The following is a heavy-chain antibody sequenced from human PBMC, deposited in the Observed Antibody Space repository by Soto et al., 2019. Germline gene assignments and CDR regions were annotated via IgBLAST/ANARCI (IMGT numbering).Heavy chain of an antibody. CDR2: IYYSGST. Sequence: PSETLSLTCTVSGGSISSGGYYWSWIRQHPGKGLEWIGYIYYSGSTYYNPSLKSRVTISVDTSKNQFSLKLSSVTAADTAVYYCARDSITMVRGVIFGMDVWGQGTPVTVSS. J-gene: IGHJ6*02. CDR3: ARDSITMVRGVIFGMDV. CDR1: GGSISSGGYY. V-gene: IGHV4-31*03. D-gene: IGHD3-10*01.